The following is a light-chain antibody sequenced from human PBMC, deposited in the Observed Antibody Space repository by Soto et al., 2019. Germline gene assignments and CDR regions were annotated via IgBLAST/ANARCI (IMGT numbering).Light chain of an antibody. J-gene: IGKJ1*01. CDR2: GAS. Sequence: ENVLTQSPGTLSLSPGERATLSCRASQSITSNSLAWYQQKPGQAPRLLIYGASRRATGIPDRFSGRGSGTDFTLTISRVEPEDFAVYCCQHYGTTPWTFGQGTKVGIK. CDR3: QHYGTTPWT. V-gene: IGKV3-20*01. CDR1: QSITSNS.